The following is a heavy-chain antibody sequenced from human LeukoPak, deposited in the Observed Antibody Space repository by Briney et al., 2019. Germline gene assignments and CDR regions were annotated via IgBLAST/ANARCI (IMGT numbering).Heavy chain of an antibody. Sequence: SETLSLTCTVSGGSISSGGYYWSWIRQPAGKGLEWIGRIYTSGSTNYNPSLKSRVTMSVDTSKNQFSLQLSSVTAADTAVYYCRGVKFGELFDYWGQGTLVTVSS. CDR2: IYTSGST. CDR1: GGSISSGGYY. J-gene: IGHJ4*02. D-gene: IGHD3-10*01. V-gene: IGHV4-61*02. CDR3: RGVKFGELFDY.